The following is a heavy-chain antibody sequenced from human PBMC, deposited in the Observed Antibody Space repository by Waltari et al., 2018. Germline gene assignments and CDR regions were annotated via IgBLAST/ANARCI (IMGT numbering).Heavy chain of an antibody. J-gene: IGHJ6*02. V-gene: IGHV4-59*01. CDR2: IFYSGST. CDR3: ARTNFLGGMDV. CDR1: GDSISSFY. Sequence: QVQLQETGPGLVKPSETLSLPCTVSGDSISSFYWSWIRQPPGKGLEWIAYIFYSGSTSYNPSLKSRVTISVDTSKNQFSLNLRSLTAADTAVYYCARTNFLGGMDVWGQGTTVTVSS.